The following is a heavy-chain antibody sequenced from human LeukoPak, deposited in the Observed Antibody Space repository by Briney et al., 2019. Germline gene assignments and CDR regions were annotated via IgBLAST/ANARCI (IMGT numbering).Heavy chain of an antibody. CDR2: ISSTSTYI. CDR1: GFTFSDYS. Sequence: PGGSLRLSCAASGFTFSDYSMNWVRQAPGKGLDWVSSISSTSTYILYADSVKDRFTISRDNARNSLYLQMNSLRAEDTALYYCAKPHSYGYTGGAFDIWGQGTMVTVSS. D-gene: IGHD5-18*01. CDR3: AKPHSYGYTGGAFDI. V-gene: IGHV3-21*04. J-gene: IGHJ3*02.